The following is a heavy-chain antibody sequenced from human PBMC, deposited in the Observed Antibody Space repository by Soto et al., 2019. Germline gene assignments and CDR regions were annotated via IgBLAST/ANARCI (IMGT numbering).Heavy chain of an antibody. Sequence: PSETLSLTCTVSGGSISSYYWSWVRQPPGKGLEWIGEIYHSGSTNYNPSLKSRVTISVDKSKNQFSLKLDSVTAADTAVYYCARVSGSYYYGMDVWGQGTTVTVSS. CDR1: GGSISSYY. CDR2: IYHSGST. V-gene: IGHV4-4*02. J-gene: IGHJ6*02. CDR3: ARVSGSYYYGMDV.